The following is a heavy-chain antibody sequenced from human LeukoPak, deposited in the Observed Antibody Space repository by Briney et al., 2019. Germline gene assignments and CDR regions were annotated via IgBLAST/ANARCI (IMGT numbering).Heavy chain of an antibody. CDR3: ARGTYYDILTGYYRNWFDP. CDR2: MNPNSGNT. J-gene: IGHJ5*02. Sequence: ASVKVSCKASGYTFTSYDINWVRQATGQGLEWMGWMNPNSGNTGYAQKFQGRVTITRNTSISTAYMELSSLRSEDTAVYYCARGTYYDILTGYYRNWFDPWGQGTLVTVSS. CDR1: GYTFTSYD. D-gene: IGHD3-9*01. V-gene: IGHV1-8*03.